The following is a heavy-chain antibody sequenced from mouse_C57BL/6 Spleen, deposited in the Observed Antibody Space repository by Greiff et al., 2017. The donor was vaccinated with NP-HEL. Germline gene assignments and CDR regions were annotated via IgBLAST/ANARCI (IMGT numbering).Heavy chain of an antibody. CDR3: ARDGGDYGSNYYFDY. V-gene: IGHV5-16*01. D-gene: IGHD1-1*01. CDR1: GFTFSDYY. CDR2: INYDGSST. Sequence: EVKLMESEGGLVQPGSSMKLSCTASGFTFSDYYMAWVRQVPEKGLEWVANINYDGSSTYYLDSLKSRFIISRDTAKNILYLQMSSLKSEDTATYYCARDGGDYGSNYYFDYWGQGTTLTVSS. J-gene: IGHJ2*01.